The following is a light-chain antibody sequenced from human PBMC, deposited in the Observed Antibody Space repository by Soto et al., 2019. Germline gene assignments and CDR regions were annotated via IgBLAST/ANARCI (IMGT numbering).Light chain of an antibody. V-gene: IGKV1-39*01. CDR2: AAS. Sequence: DLQMTQSPSSLSASVGDRVTITCRASESISRHLNWYQQKPGKAPKLLIYAASCLQNGVPSRVTDRVCGTDFTLTISNPQTEDFPTYYCQQSYSTLSITFGQGTRLEIK. CDR3: QQSYSTLSIT. CDR1: ESISRH. J-gene: IGKJ5*01.